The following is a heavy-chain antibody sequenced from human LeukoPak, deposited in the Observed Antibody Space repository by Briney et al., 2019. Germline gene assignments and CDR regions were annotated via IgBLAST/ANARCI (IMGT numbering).Heavy chain of an antibody. V-gene: IGHV4-59*01. Sequence: SETLSLTCTVSGGSISSYYWSWIRQPPGKGLEWIGYIYYSGSTNYNPSLKSRVTISVDTSKNQFSLKLSSVTAADTAVYYCARIEVRGEDYYYMDVWGKGTTVTVSS. D-gene: IGHD3-10*01. CDR2: IYYSGST. J-gene: IGHJ6*03. CDR1: GGSISSYY. CDR3: ARIEVRGEDYYYMDV.